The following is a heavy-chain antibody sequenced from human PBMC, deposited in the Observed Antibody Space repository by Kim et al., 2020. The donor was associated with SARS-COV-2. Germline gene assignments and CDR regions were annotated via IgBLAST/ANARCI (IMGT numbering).Heavy chain of an antibody. D-gene: IGHD3-9*01. CDR3: ARLFDYDILTGYYSSYFDY. V-gene: IGHV4-59*01. J-gene: IGHJ4*02. Sequence: RVTISVDTAKNQFSLKLSSVTAADTAVYYCARLFDYDILTGYYSSYFDYWGQGTLVTVSS.